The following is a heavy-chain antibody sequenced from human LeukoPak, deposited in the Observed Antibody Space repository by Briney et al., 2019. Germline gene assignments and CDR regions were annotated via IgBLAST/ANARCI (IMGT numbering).Heavy chain of an antibody. D-gene: IGHD6-13*01. J-gene: IGHJ4*02. CDR1: GYTFTSYG. CDR3: ARDWTIRTRSVAAAGY. Sequence: GASVKASCKASGYTFTSYGIIWVRQAPGQGLEWMGWISAYNGNTNYAQKLQGRVTMTTDTSMSTAYMELRSLRSDDTAVYYCARDWTIRTRSVAAAGYWGQGTLVTVSS. V-gene: IGHV1-18*01. CDR2: ISAYNGNT.